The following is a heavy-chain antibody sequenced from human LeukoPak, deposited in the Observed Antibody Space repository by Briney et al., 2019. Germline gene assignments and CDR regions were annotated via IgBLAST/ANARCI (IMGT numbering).Heavy chain of an antibody. CDR3: TRLGYSYGYGYCYGMDV. CDR2: IRSKAYGGTI. CDR1: GFTFGYYA. Sequence: GGSLRLSCPASGFTFGYYAMSWVRPAPGKGLEWLSFIRSKAYGGTIEYAASVKGRFTISRDDSKSIAYQQMNSLKTEDTAVYYCTRLGYSYGYGYCYGMDVWGQGTTVTVSS. J-gene: IGHJ6*02. D-gene: IGHD5-18*01. V-gene: IGHV3-49*04.